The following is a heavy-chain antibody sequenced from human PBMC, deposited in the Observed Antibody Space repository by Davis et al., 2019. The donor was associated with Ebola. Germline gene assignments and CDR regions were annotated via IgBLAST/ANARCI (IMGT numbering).Heavy chain of an antibody. V-gene: IGHV3-21*01. J-gene: IGHJ3*02. Sequence: GESLKISCAASGFTFSSYSMNWVRQAPGKGLEWVSSISSSSSYIYYADSVKGRFTISRDNAKNSLYLQMNSLRAEDTAAYYCARPARVVIVRPDAFDIWGQGTMVTVSS. CDR2: ISSSSSYI. D-gene: IGHD3-22*01. CDR3: ARPARVVIVRPDAFDI. CDR1: GFTFSSYS.